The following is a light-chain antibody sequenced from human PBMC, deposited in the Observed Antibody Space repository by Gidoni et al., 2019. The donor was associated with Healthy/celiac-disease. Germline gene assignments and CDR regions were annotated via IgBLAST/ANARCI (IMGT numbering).Light chain of an antibody. CDR3: QQRSNWTPIT. V-gene: IGKV3-11*01. CDR2: DAA. J-gene: IGKJ5*01. CDR1: QSVSSY. Sequence: EIVLTHFLATLSLSPGERAPLPCRSSQSVSSYLAWYQQKPGQTPRLLLYDAANRATGIPARFSGGGSGTNVSLTISSRGPEDFAVYYCQQRSNWTPITFGQGTRLEIK.